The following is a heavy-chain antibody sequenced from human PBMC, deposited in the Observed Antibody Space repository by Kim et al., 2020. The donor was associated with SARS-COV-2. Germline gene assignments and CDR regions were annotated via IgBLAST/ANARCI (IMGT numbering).Heavy chain of an antibody. CDR1: GGSISSDY. D-gene: IGHD3-10*01. CDR2: IHSNGRT. Sequence: SETLSLTCTVSGGSISSDYWNWIRQAPGKGLEWIGYIHSNGRTNYNPSLKSRVTMSVDTSKNQVSLRLNSVTAADTAVYYCAREDISMARGVAHFDYWGQGTMVTVSS. CDR3: AREDISMARGVAHFDY. J-gene: IGHJ4*02. V-gene: IGHV4-4*08.